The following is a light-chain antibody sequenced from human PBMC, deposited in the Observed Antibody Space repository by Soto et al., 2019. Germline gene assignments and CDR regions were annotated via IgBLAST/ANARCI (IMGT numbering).Light chain of an antibody. CDR3: QSYDSSLSVR. V-gene: IGLV1-40*01. Sequence: QPVLTQPPSVSGAPGQRVTISCTGSSSNIGAGYDVHWYQQLPGTAPKLLIYGNSNRPSGVPDRFSGSKSGTSASLAITGLQAEDEADYYCQSYDSSLSVRFGGGTKLTVL. J-gene: IGLJ2*01. CDR1: SSNIGAGYD. CDR2: GNS.